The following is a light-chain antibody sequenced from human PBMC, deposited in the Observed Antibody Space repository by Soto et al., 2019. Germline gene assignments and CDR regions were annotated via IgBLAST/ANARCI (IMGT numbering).Light chain of an antibody. V-gene: IGKV3-11*01. CDR1: QSVSSY. J-gene: IGKJ1*01. CDR3: HQRSNWPVT. Sequence: EIVLTQSPGTLSLSPGERATLSCRASQSVSSYLAWYQQKPGQAPRLLIYDASTRATGISARFSGSGSGTDFTLTISSLEPEDFAVYYCHQRSNWPVTFGQGTKVEFK. CDR2: DAS.